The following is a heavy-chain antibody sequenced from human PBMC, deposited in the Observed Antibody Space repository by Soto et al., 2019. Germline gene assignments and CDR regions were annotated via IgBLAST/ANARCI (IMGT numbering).Heavy chain of an antibody. CDR3: ARAPGGSGSYYYFDN. J-gene: IGHJ4*02. CDR1: GFTFSNYW. V-gene: IGHV3-7*03. CDR2: INRGGSEK. Sequence: GGSLRLSCVASGFTFSNYWMSWVRQAPGKGLQWVANINRGGSEKYYVDSLKGRFTISRDNAENSLYLEMNTLRAEDTAVYYCARAPGGSGSYYYFDNWGQGTLVTVSS. D-gene: IGHD3-22*01.